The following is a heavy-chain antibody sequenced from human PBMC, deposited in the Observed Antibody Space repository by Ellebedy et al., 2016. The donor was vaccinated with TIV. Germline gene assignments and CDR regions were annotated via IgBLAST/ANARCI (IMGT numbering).Heavy chain of an antibody. V-gene: IGHV3-7*02. J-gene: IGHJ4*02. CDR3: ARVYDSIDY. Sequence: PGGSLRLSCGAYGFTFNRFWMAWLRQAPGKRLEYVAHIKYDEIEKYHLDSVKGRFTISRDNAKNSLYLQMNSLRAEDTAVYYCARVYDSIDYWGQGTLVTVSS. D-gene: IGHD3-22*01. CDR1: GFTFNRFW. CDR2: IKYDEIEK.